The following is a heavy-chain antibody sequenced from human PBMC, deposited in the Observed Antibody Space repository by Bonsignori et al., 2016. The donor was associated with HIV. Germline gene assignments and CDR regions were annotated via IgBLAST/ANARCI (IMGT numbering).Heavy chain of an antibody. CDR2: ISYDGSNK. CDR3: AIITGTARGLHY. J-gene: IGHJ4*02. D-gene: IGHD1-7*01. Sequence: VRQAPGKGLEWVAVISYDGSNKYYADSVKGRFTISRDNSKNTLYLQMNSLRAVDTAMYYCAIITGTARGLHYWGQGTLVTVSS. V-gene: IGHV3-30-3*01.